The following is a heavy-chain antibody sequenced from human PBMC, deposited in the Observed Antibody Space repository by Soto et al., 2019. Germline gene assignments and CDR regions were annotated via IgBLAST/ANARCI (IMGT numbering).Heavy chain of an antibody. CDR2: ISYDGSIK. J-gene: IGHJ4*02. D-gene: IGHD1-26*01. CDR1: GFTFNSYG. CDR3: AKDHGGRYSYYFDY. Sequence: QVPLVESGGGVVQPGRSLRLSCAAAGFTFNSYGMHWIRQAPGKGLEWVSVISYDGSIKYYADSVKGRITISRDNSKTTLYLQKNSLRAKDTAVYYCAKDHGGRYSYYFDYWGQGTLVTVSS. V-gene: IGHV3-30*18.